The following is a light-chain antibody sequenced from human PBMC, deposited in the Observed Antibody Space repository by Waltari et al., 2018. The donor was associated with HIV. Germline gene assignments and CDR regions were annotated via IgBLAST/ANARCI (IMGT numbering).Light chain of an antibody. CDR2: EFS. CDR1: TSDADSFDY. CDR3: GSYTATNSMM. Sequence: QSALTQPAYVSGSPGQSITISCTGPTSDADSFDYVSLYQQHPGKVPTLIISEFSFRALGVSNRFSASKSCNTTSLTISGLQAEDEAVYYCGSYTATNSMMFGGGTKLTVL. J-gene: IGLJ3*02. V-gene: IGLV2-14*01.